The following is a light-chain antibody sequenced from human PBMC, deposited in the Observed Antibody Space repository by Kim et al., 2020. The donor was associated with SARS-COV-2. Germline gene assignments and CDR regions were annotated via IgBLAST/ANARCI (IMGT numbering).Light chain of an antibody. V-gene: IGLV2-11*01. Sequence: QSALTQPRSVSGSPGQSVTISCAGTSSDVGAYNRVSWYQQPPGKAPKLMIYDVSKRPSGVPDRFSGSKSGNTASLTISGLQAEDEADYYCCSYAGSYTYVVGTGTKVTVL. CDR1: SSDVGAYNR. CDR3: CSYAGSYTYV. J-gene: IGLJ1*01. CDR2: DVS.